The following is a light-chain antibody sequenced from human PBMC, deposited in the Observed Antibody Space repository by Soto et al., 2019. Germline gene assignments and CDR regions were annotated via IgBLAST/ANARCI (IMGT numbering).Light chain of an antibody. CDR1: QSISGT. J-gene: IGKJ1*01. CDR2: DAS. V-gene: IGKV3-15*01. CDR3: HQYNNWPPWT. Sequence: EIVMTQSPATLSVSPGGRATLSCRASQSISGTLAWYQQKPGQAPRLLIYDASTRATGIPARFSGSGSGTEFTLTISSLQSEDFAVYYCHQYNNWPPWTFGQGTKVDI.